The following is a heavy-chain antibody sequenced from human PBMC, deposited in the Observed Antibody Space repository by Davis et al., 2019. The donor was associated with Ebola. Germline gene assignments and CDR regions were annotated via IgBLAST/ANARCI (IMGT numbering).Heavy chain of an antibody. D-gene: IGHD1-26*01. Sequence: AASVKVSCKASGGTFSSYTISWVRQAPGQRLEWMGWINAGNGNTKYSQKFQGRVTITRDTSASTAYMELSSLRSEDTAVYYCARVYTSGSYYFDYWGQGTLVTVSS. V-gene: IGHV1-3*01. CDR1: GGTFSSYT. CDR2: INAGNGNT. CDR3: ARVYTSGSYYFDY. J-gene: IGHJ4*02.